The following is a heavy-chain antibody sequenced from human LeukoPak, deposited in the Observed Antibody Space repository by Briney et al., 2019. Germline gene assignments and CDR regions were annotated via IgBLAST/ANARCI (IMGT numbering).Heavy chain of an antibody. CDR1: GFTFSNFA. D-gene: IGHD5-24*01. V-gene: IGHV3-23*01. CDR3: AKDQTGDGYNSI. J-gene: IGHJ4*02. CDR2: NDGSGDRT. Sequence: PGGSLRLSCAASGFTFSNFAMSWVRQAPGKGLEWVSLNDGSGDRTYYAASVKGRFTISRDNSKNTLYLQMNNLRAEDTALYYCAKDQTGDGYNSIWGQGTRVTVSS.